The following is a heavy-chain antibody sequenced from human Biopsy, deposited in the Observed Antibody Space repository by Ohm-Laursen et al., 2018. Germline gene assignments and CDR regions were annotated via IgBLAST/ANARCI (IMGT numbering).Heavy chain of an antibody. J-gene: IGHJ5*02. Sequence: ASSVKVSCKASGATFSNYAINWLRQAPGQGLEWMGGINPMFGTAKYAQRFQGRVTITADKSTSTADMELSSLRSDDTAVYYCARSFGVVINFEHNWFDPWGQEPWSPSPQ. D-gene: IGHD3-3*01. CDR2: INPMFGTA. CDR1: GATFSNYA. V-gene: IGHV1-69*06. CDR3: ARSFGVVINFEHNWFDP.